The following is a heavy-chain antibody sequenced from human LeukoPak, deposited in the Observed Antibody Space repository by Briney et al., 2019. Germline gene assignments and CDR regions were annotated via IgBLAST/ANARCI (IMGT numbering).Heavy chain of an antibody. D-gene: IGHD3-10*01. CDR1: GGSFSGYY. J-gene: IGHJ6*03. CDR3: ARGCLGGMVRGVRYYYYYMDV. CDR2: INHSGST. V-gene: IGHV4-34*01. Sequence: SETLSLTCAVYGGSFSGYYWSWTRQPPGKGLEWIGEINHSGSTNYNPSLKSRVTISVDTSKNQFSLKLSSVTAADTAVYYCARGCLGGMVRGVRYYYYYMDVWGKGTTVTVSS.